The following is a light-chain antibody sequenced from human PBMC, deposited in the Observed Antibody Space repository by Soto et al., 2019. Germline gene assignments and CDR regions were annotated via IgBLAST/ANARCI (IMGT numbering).Light chain of an antibody. J-gene: IGLJ2*01. CDR3: CSYAGSSTVV. CDR1: SSDVGSYNL. CDR2: EGS. V-gene: IGLV2-23*01. Sequence: QSALTQPASVSGSPGQSITISCTGTSSDVGSYNLVSWYQQHPGKAPKLMIYEGSKRPSGVSDRFSGSKSGNTASLTISGLQGEDEADYYCCSYAGSSTVVFVGGTKLTVL.